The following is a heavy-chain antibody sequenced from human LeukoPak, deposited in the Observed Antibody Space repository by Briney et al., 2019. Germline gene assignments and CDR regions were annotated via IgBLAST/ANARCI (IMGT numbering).Heavy chain of an antibody. D-gene: IGHD1-26*01. CDR3: ARDRVVGAIDGFDI. V-gene: IGHV4-59*01. J-gene: IGHJ3*02. CDR2: IYYSGSS. CDR1: GGSINGYY. Sequence: SETLSLTCTVSGGSINGYYWSWIRQPPGKGLEWIGYIYYSGSSNYNPSLTSRVTISVDTSKNHFSLKLSSVTAADTAVYYCARDRVVGAIDGFDIWGQGTMVTVSS.